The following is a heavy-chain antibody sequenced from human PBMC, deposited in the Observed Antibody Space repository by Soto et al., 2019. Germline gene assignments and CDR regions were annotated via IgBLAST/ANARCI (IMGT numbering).Heavy chain of an antibody. CDR1: GFTCSSYA. J-gene: IGHJ6*02. V-gene: IGHV3-23*01. Sequence: GGSLRLSCAASGFTCSSYAISWVRQAPGKGLEWVSAISGSGGSTYYADSVKGRFTISRDNSKNTLYLQMNSLRAEDTAVYYCATTGGGSNFPDPYYSYYYGMDVWGQGTTVTVSS. D-gene: IGHD1-26*01. CDR2: ISGSGGST. CDR3: ATTGGGSNFPDPYYSYYYGMDV.